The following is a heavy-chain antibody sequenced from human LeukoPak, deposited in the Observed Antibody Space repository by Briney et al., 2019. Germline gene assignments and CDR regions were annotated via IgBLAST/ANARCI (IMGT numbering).Heavy chain of an antibody. V-gene: IGHV3-73*01. Sequence: PGGSLRLSCAASGFTFSGSAMHWVRQASGKGLEWVGRIRSKANSYATAYAASVKGRFTISRDDSKNTASLQMNSLKTEDTAVYYCTRPMMDYYDSSGYAFDYWGQGTLVTVSS. CDR3: TRPMMDYYDSSGYAFDY. CDR1: GFTFSGSA. CDR2: IRSKANSYAT. D-gene: IGHD3-22*01. J-gene: IGHJ4*02.